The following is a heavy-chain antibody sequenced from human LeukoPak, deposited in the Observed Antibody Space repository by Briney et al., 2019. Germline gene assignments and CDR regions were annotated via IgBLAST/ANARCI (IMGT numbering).Heavy chain of an antibody. CDR2: ISSSSSTI. CDR3: ARELLTYYYDSSGLPFDY. J-gene: IGHJ4*02. D-gene: IGHD3-22*01. CDR1: GFTFSSYS. V-gene: IGHV3-48*01. Sequence: GGSLRLSCAASGFTFSSYSMNWVRQAPGKGLEWVSYISSSSSTIYYADPVKGRFTISRDNAKNSLYLQMNRLSAEDTAVYYCARELLTYYYDSSGLPFDYCGQGTLVTVSS.